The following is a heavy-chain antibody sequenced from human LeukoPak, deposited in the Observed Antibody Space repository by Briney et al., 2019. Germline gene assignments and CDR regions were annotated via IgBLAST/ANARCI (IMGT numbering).Heavy chain of an antibody. CDR1: GSIFTNYW. Sequence: GESLNFSCKASGSIFTNYWIGLGRPMPGKRQEWTAISYPANSDTRYSPSCQGQVTISSDKPISTAYLQWSGLKASDTAMYYCARPACSSTSCYLYFQYWGQGTLVTVSS. J-gene: IGHJ1*01. CDR3: ARPACSSTSCYLYFQY. V-gene: IGHV5-51*04. CDR2: SYPANSDT. D-gene: IGHD2-2*01.